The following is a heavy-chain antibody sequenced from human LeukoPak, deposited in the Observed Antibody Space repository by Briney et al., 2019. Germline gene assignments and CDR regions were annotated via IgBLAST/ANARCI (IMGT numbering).Heavy chain of an antibody. CDR1: GGSFSGYY. CDR3: ARSSWAYYGSGSYYNGDAFDI. J-gene: IGHJ3*02. CDR2: INHSGST. Sequence: SETLSLTCAVYGGSFSGYYWSWIRQPPGKGLEWIGEINHSGSTNYNPSLKSRVTISVDTSKNQFSLKLSSVTAADTAAYYCARSSWAYYGSGSYYNGDAFDIWGQGTMVTVSS. D-gene: IGHD3-10*01. V-gene: IGHV4-34*01.